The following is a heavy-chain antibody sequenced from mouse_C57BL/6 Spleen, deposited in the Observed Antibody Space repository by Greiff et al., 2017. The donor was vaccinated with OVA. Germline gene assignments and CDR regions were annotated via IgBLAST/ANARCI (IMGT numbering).Heavy chain of an antibody. CDR3: ARGGNFPYYAMDY. CDR1: GYTFTDYY. Sequence: EVQLQQSGPVLVKPGASVKMSCKASGYTFTDYYMNWVKQSHGKSLEWIGVINPYNGGTSYNQKFKGKATLTVDKSSSTAYMELNSLTSEDSAVYYCARGGNFPYYAMDYWGQGTSVTVSS. D-gene: IGHD2-1*01. V-gene: IGHV1-19*01. CDR2: INPYNGGT. J-gene: IGHJ4*01.